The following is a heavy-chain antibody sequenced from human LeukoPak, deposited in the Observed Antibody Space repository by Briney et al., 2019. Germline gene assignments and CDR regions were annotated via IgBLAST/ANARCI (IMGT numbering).Heavy chain of an antibody. Sequence: SQTLSLTCDISGDSVSSNSATWNWIRQSPSRGLEWLGRTYYRYKWYNDYAVSLKSRITINPDTSKNQFSLQLNSVTPEDTAVYYCARELEMATIYSYFDYWGQGTLVTVSS. J-gene: IGHJ4*02. CDR3: ARELEMATIYSYFDY. D-gene: IGHD5-24*01. V-gene: IGHV6-1*01. CDR2: TYYRYKWYN. CDR1: GDSVSSNSAT.